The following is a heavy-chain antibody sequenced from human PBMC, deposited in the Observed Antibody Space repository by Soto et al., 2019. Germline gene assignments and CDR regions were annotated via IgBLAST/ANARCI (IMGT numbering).Heavy chain of an antibody. CDR2: IFYSGTT. CDR1: GDSISSADYY. J-gene: IGHJ6*02. CDR3: ARDLWVEPELYYYGMDV. D-gene: IGHD1-1*01. Sequence: LSLTCTVSGDSISSADYYWSWIRQTPGKGLEWIGHIFYSGTTYYNPSLKSRLTISVDTSKNHFSLRLTSVTAADTAVYYCARDLWVEPELYYYGMDVWGQGTTVTVS. V-gene: IGHV4-30-4*01.